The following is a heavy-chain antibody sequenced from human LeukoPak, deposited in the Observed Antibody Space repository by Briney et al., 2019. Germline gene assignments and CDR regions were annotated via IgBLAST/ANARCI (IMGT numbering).Heavy chain of an antibody. D-gene: IGHD3-10*01. V-gene: IGHV3-66*01. CDR3: ARGAGDDAFDI. Sequence: PGGSLRLSCAASGFTVSSNYMSWVRQAPGKGLEWVSVIYSGGGTYYADSVKGRFTISRDNSKNTLYLQMNSLRAEDTAVYYCARGAGDDAFDIWGQGTMVTVSS. CDR1: GFTVSSNY. CDR2: IYSGGGT. J-gene: IGHJ3*02.